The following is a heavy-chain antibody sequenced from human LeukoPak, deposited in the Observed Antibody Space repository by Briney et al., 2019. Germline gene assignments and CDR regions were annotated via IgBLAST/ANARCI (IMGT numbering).Heavy chain of an antibody. CDR2: INHSGST. J-gene: IGHJ4*02. D-gene: IGHD2-2*02. V-gene: IGHV4-34*01. CDR1: GGSFSGYY. Sequence: PSETLSLTCAVYGGSFSGYYWSWIRQPPGKGLEWIGEINHSGSTNYNPSLKSRVTISVGTSKNQFSLKLSSVTAADTAVYYCARYGRYCSSTSCYNFFDYWGQGTLVTVSS. CDR3: ARYGRYCSSTSCYNFFDY.